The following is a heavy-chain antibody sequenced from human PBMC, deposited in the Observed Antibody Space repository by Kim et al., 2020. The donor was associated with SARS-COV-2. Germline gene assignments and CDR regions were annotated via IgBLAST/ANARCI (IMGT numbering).Heavy chain of an antibody. J-gene: IGHJ1*01. Sequence: ASVKVSCKVSGYTLTELSMHWVRQAPGKGLEWMGGFDPEDGETIYAQKFQGRVTMTEDTSTDTAYMELSSLRSEDTAVYYCATPARGFGELGRTEYFQHWGQGTLVTVSS. CDR1: GYTLTELS. CDR3: ATPARGFGELGRTEYFQH. D-gene: IGHD3-10*01. CDR2: FDPEDGET. V-gene: IGHV1-24*01.